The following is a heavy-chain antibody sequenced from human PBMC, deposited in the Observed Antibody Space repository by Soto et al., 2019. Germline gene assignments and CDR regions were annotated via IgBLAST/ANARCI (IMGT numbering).Heavy chain of an antibody. J-gene: IGHJ3*02. Sequence: ASVKVSCKASGYTFTSYAMHWVRQAPGQRLEWMGWINAGNGNTKYSQKFQGRVTITRDTSASTAYMELSSLRSEDTAVYYCARVDVYDFWSGPTTPGAFDIWGQGTMVTVSS. CDR3: ARVDVYDFWSGPTTPGAFDI. V-gene: IGHV1-3*01. D-gene: IGHD3-3*01. CDR2: INAGNGNT. CDR1: GYTFTSYA.